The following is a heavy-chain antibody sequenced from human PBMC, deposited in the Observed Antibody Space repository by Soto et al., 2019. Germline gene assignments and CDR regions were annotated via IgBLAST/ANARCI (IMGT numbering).Heavy chain of an antibody. D-gene: IGHD2-15*01. J-gene: IGHJ5*02. V-gene: IGHV4-4*07. CDR3: ARSSHKESWFDP. CDR1: GGSINNFY. CDR2: IYSSGST. Sequence: PSETLSLPCTVSGGSINNFYWNWIRQPAGKGLEWIGRIYSSGSTNYNPSFRSRVTMSVDTSKNQLSLRLNSVTAADTAVYYCARSSHKESWFDPWGQGTVVTAPQ.